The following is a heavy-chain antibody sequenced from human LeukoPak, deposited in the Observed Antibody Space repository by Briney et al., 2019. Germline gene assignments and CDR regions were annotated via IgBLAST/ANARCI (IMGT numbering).Heavy chain of an antibody. CDR3: ARDHHRRLYDSQARDTFDI. J-gene: IGHJ3*02. Sequence: GGSLRLSCAASGFTFSGSALHWVRQASGKGREWVGRIRSTANGYATAYAASVKGRFTSSRDNAKNSLYLQMNSLRAEDTAVYYCARDHHRRLYDSQARDTFDIWGQGTMVTVSS. CDR2: IRSTANGYAT. CDR1: GFTFSGSA. V-gene: IGHV3-73*01. D-gene: IGHD3-22*01.